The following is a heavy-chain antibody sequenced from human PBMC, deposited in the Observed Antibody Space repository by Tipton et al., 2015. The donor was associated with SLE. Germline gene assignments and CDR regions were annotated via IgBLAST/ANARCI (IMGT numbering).Heavy chain of an antibody. CDR3: ARGGYKNLSFGY. Sequence: TLSLTCAVYGGSFNDYYWSWIRQPPGKGLDWIGEINHSGSTNYNPSLKSRVTISVDTSKNQFSLKLSSVTAADTAVYYCARGGYKNLSFGYWGQGTLVTVSS. D-gene: IGHD5-12*01. CDR1: GGSFNDYY. CDR2: INHSGST. V-gene: IGHV4-34*01. J-gene: IGHJ4*02.